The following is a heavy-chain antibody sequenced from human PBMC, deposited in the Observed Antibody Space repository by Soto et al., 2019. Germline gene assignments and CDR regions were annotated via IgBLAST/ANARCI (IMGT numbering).Heavy chain of an antibody. CDR2: ISYDGSNK. J-gene: IGHJ4*02. CDR1: GFTFSSYG. V-gene: IGHV3-30*18. D-gene: IGHD4-17*01. CDR3: AKDGPDYGDYASHTDY. Sequence: GGSLRLSCAASGFTFSSYGMHWVRQAPGKGLEWVAVISYDGSNKYYADSVKGRFTISRDNSKNTLYLQMNSLRAEDTAVYYCAKDGPDYGDYASHTDYWGQGTLVTVSS.